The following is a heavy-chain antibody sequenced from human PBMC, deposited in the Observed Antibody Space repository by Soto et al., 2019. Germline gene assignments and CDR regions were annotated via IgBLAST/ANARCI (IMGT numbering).Heavy chain of an antibody. D-gene: IGHD6-6*01. CDR3: TTGRYSSSLYFDS. Sequence: EVQLVESGGGLVKPGGSLRVSCAASGITFSNAWMTWVRQAPGKGLEWVGRIKSKIDGGTTDYGVPVKGSFTISRDDSKNTLYLQMNSLKTEDTAVYYCTTGRYSSSLYFDSWGQGTLVTVSS. CDR2: IKSKIDGGTT. V-gene: IGHV3-15*01. CDR1: GITFSNAW. J-gene: IGHJ4*02.